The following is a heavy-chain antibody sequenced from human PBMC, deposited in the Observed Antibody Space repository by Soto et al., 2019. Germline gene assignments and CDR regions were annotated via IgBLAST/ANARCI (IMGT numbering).Heavy chain of an antibody. D-gene: IGHD3-10*01. Sequence: EMQLVESGGGLVQPGGSLRLSCAASGFTFSTFWMHWVRQAPGKGLMWVSRIKSDGSSTSNADSVKGRFTISRDNAKNTLYLQMNSLRGEDTAVYYCVRDRDTYGSGMMDVWGLGTTVTVSS. CDR2: IKSDGSST. J-gene: IGHJ6*02. CDR3: VRDRDTYGSGMMDV. V-gene: IGHV3-74*01. CDR1: GFTFSTFW.